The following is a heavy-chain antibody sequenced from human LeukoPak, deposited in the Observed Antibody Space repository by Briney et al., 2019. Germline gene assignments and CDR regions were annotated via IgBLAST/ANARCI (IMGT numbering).Heavy chain of an antibody. V-gene: IGHV3-11*04. CDR3: AKDSVERGFDY. CDR2: ISGSGNLQ. Sequence: GGSLRLSCAASGFTFSDYYMTWIRQAPGKGLEWLSYISGSGNLQSYADSVKGRFTISRDNAKKSLDLQMNSLRAEDTAVYYCAKDSVERGFDYWGQGTLVTVSS. D-gene: IGHD2-15*01. CDR1: GFTFSDYY. J-gene: IGHJ4*02.